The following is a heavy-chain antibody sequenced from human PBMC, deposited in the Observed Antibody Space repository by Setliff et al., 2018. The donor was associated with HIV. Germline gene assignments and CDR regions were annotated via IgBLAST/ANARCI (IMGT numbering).Heavy chain of an antibody. Sequence: LRLSCAVSGFTFSSYGLSWVRQAPGKGLEWIGYIYYSGSTYYNPSLKSRITISVDTSKNQFSLRLSSVTAEDTAVYYCARSGSSSPYYFDYWGQGTLVTVSS. CDR2: IYYSGST. D-gene: IGHD6-6*01. J-gene: IGHJ4*02. CDR3: ARSGSSSPYYFDY. V-gene: IGHV4-31*02. CDR1: GFTFSSYG.